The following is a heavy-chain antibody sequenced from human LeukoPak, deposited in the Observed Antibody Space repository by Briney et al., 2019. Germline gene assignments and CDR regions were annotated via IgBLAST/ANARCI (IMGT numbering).Heavy chain of an antibody. D-gene: IGHD2/OR15-2a*01. V-gene: IGHV4-61*02. CDR2: IYTSGST. J-gene: IGHJ5*02. Sequence: PSETLSLTCTVSGNSISSGDNYWSWIRQPAGKGLEWIGRIYTSGSTNYNPSLKSRVTMSVDTSKNQFSLKLSSVTAADTAVYYCARHKILNWFDPWGQGTLVTVSS. CDR3: ARHKILNWFDP. CDR1: GNSISSGDNY.